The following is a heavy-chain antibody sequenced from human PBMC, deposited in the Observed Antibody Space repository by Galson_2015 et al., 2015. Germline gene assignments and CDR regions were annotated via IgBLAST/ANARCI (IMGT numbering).Heavy chain of an antibody. Sequence: PALVTPTQTLTLTCTFSGFSLSTRGMCVSWIRQPPGKALEWLALIAWDDDKYYSTSLKTRLTISKDTSKNQVVLTMTNMDPVDTATYYCARATYYYDSSGYPHTFAFDIWGQGTMVTVSS. CDR3: ARATYYYDSSGYPHTFAFDI. V-gene: IGHV2-70*01. CDR2: IAWDDDK. D-gene: IGHD3-22*01. CDR1: GFSLSTRGMC. J-gene: IGHJ3*02.